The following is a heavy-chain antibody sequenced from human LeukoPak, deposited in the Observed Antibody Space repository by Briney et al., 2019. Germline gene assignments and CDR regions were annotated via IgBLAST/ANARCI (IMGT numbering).Heavy chain of an antibody. CDR2: INWTGDST. D-gene: IGHD1-26*01. J-gene: IGHJ4*02. V-gene: IGHV3-20*04. CDR1: GFTFDDYG. CDR3: AKQWELALDY. Sequence: PGRSLRLSCAASGFTFDDYGMSWVRQAPGKGLEWVSGINWTGDSTGYADSVKGRFTISRDNAQNSLYLQMNSLRAEDTALYYCAKQWELALDYWGQGTLVTVSS.